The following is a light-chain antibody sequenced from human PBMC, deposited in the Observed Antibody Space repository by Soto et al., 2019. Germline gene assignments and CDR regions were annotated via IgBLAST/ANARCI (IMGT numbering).Light chain of an antibody. Sequence: EIVLTQSPGTLSLSPGERATLSCRASQTLSNSFIAWYQQKPGQAPRLLIYGAFNRATGIPARFSGSGSGTDFTLTISSLEPEDFAVYYCQQYGSSPKTFGQGTKVDIK. J-gene: IGKJ1*01. CDR2: GAF. CDR1: QTLSNSF. CDR3: QQYGSSPKT. V-gene: IGKV3-20*01.